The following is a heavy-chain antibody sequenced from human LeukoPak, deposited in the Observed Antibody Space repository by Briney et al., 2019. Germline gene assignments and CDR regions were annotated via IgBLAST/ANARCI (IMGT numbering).Heavy chain of an antibody. CDR1: GFSVSSNY. V-gene: IGHV3-53*01. CDR3: VRSRDSSGWYPFQY. D-gene: IGHD6-19*01. J-gene: IGHJ1*01. CDR2: IYRGGRT. Sequence: GGSLRLSCAASGFSVSSNYMSWVRQAPGKGLEWVSVIYRGGRTEYAVYADSVKGRFTISRDNSKNMLYLQMNSLRAEDTAVYYCVRSRDSSGWYPFQYWGQGTLVIVSS.